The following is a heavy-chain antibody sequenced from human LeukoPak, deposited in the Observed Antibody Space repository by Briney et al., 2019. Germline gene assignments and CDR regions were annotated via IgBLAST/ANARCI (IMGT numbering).Heavy chain of an antibody. V-gene: IGHV3-21*04. CDR2: ISSSSSYI. Sequence: GGSLRLSCAASGFTFSSYSMNWVRQAPGKGLEWVSSISSSSSYIYYADSVKGRFTISRDNSKNTLYLQMNSLRSEDTAVYYCARPIVGATGFDYWGQGTLVTVSS. J-gene: IGHJ4*02. CDR1: GFTFSSYS. CDR3: ARPIVGATGFDY. D-gene: IGHD1-26*01.